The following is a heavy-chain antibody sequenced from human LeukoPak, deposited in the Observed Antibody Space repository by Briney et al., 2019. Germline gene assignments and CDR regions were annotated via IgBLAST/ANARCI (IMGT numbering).Heavy chain of an antibody. CDR1: AGTFSSYA. J-gene: IGHJ5*02. V-gene: IGHV1-69*06. CDR2: IIPIFGTA. CDR3: ARELVGSHNWFDP. D-gene: IGHD3-10*01. Sequence: SVKVSCKASAGTFSSYAISWVRQAPGQGLGWMGGIIPIFGTANYAQKFQGRVTITADKSTSTAYMELSSLRSEDTAVYYCARELVGSHNWFDPWGQGTLVTVSS.